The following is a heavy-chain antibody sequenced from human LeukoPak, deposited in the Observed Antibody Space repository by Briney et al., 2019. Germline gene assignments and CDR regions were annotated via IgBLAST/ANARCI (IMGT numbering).Heavy chain of an antibody. D-gene: IGHD3-22*01. J-gene: IGHJ4*02. V-gene: IGHV3-23*01. CDR1: GITLSNYG. Sequence: GGPLRLSCEVSGITLSNYGMSWFGQPQGKGLDWVAGISGSGGSTNYADSVKGRFTISRDNRKNTLYLQMNSLRAEDTAVYFCAKRGVVIRVILVGFHKEAYYFDSWGQGALVTVSS. CDR3: AKRGVVIRVILVGFHKEAYYFDS. CDR2: ISGSGGST.